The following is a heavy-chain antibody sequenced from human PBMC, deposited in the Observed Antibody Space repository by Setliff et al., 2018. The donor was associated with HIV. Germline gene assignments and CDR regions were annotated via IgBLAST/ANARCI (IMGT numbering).Heavy chain of an antibody. J-gene: IGHJ5*01. D-gene: IGHD2-21*01. CDR3: ARDFEASYCGGDCYSGWFDS. V-gene: IGHV4-59*11. CDR2: IHYRGST. Sequence: LLETLSLTCTVSGGSIRSHYWNWIRQSPGKGLEWIGYIHYRGSTNYNPSLKSRVIISVDMSKNQFSPKLTSVTAADTAVYYCARDFEASYCGGDCYSGWFDSWGQGILVTVSS. CDR1: GGSIRSHY.